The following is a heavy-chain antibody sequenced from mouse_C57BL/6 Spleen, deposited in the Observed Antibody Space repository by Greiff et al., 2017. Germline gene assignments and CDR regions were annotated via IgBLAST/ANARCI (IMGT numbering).Heavy chain of an antibody. CDR3: ARLRGNHYFDY. D-gene: IGHD2-1*01. CDR2: ISSGGSYT. CDR1: GFTFSSYG. J-gene: IGHJ2*01. Sequence: EVKLVESGGDLVKPGGSLKLSCAASGFTFSSYGMSWVRQTPDKRLEWVATISSGGSYTYYPDSVKGRFTISRDNAKNTLYLQMSSLKSEDTAMYYCARLRGNHYFDYWGQGTTLTVSS. V-gene: IGHV5-6*01.